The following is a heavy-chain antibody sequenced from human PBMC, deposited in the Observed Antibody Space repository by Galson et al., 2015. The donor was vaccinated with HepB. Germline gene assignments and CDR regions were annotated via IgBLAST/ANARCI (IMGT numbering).Heavy chain of an antibody. CDR3: ARGALMTGYYDYFDY. D-gene: IGHD3-9*01. V-gene: IGHV4-34*01. CDR2: INHSGST. CDR1: GGSFSGYY. J-gene: IGHJ4*02. Sequence: SETLSLTCAVYGGSFSGYYWSWIRQPPGKGLEWIGEINHSGSTNYNPSLKSRVTISVDTSKNQFSLKLSSVTAADTAVYYCARGALMTGYYDYFDYWGQGTLVTVSS.